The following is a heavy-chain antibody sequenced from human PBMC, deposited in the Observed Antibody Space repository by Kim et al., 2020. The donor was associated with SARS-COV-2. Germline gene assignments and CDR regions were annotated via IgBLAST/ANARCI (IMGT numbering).Heavy chain of an antibody. V-gene: IGHV4-59*01. D-gene: IGHD6-19*01. CDR1: GGSISSYY. CDR2: IYYSGST. CDR3: ARDLRLRAVAGQENWFDP. Sequence: SETLSLTCTVSGGSISSYYWSWIRQPPGKGLEWIGYIYYSGSTNYNPSLKSRVTISVDTSKNKFSLKLSSVTAADTAVYYCARDLRLRAVAGQENWFDPWGQGTLVTVSS. J-gene: IGHJ5*02.